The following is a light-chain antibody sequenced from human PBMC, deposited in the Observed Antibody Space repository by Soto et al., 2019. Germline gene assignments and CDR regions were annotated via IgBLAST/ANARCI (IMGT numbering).Light chain of an antibody. J-gene: IGLJ1*01. CDR3: CSHAGSTYV. CDR2: EVS. V-gene: IGLV2-23*02. CDR1: SSDVGTYNV. Sequence: QSVLTQPASVSGSPGQSITISCTGTSSDVGTYNVVSWYQQHPGKVPKLMIYEVSKRPSGVSNRFSGSKSGNTASLTISGLQAEDEADYYCCSHAGSTYVFVTGTKVTVL.